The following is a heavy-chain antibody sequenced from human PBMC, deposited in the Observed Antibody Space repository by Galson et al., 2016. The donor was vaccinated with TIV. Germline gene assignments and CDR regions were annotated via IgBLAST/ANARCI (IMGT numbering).Heavy chain of an antibody. V-gene: IGHV1-2*05. CDR2: INPKHGAT. CDR1: GYTFSHYY. D-gene: IGHD2-2*03. J-gene: IGHJ6*02. Sequence: SVKVACKASGYTFSHYYLHWVRQAPGQGLEWMGRINPKHGATDYALKFQGRVTMTRDTSISIAYMEVSSLRSDDTVVYYCARERGPGYCDASSCYGYYGKDVWGQGTTVTVSS. CDR3: ARERGPGYCDASSCYGYYGKDV.